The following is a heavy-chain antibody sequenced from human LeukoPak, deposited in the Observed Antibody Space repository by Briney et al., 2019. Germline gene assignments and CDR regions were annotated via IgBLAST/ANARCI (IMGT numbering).Heavy chain of an antibody. CDR2: LYSSWTI. D-gene: IGHD3-22*01. CDR3: ARDRYYYDSSGYYYGWFDP. J-gene: IGHJ5*02. Sequence: SETLSLTCTVSGASISSYYWSWIRQPAGKGLEWIGRLYSSWTINYNPSLKSRVTMSVDTSKNLFSLKLSSVTAADTAVYYCARDRYYYDSSGYYYGWFDPWGQGTLVTVSS. V-gene: IGHV4-4*07. CDR1: GASISSYY.